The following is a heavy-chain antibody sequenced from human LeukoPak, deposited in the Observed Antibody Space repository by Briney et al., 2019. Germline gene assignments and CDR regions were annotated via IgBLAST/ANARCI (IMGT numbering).Heavy chain of an antibody. V-gene: IGHV4-59*01. Sequence: SETLSLTCTVSDDSITMYYWTWIRQPPGKGLEWIGYVDHTGSTKFNPSLNGRVSISRDTSKNFFSLRLRSVTAADTAVYFCARGRVSSSTWYSTYYYFFYMDLWGKGTTVTVSS. D-gene: IGHD4-11*01. CDR1: DDSITMYY. CDR3: ARGRVSSSTWYSTYYYFFYMDL. J-gene: IGHJ6*03. CDR2: VDHTGST.